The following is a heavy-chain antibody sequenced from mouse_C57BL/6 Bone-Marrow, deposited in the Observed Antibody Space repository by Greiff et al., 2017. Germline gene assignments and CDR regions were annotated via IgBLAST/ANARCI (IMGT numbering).Heavy chain of an antibody. V-gene: IGHV1-69*01. CDR1: GYTFPSYW. Sequence: QVQLQQPGAELLMPGASVKLSCKASGYTFPSYWMHWVKQRPGQGLEWIGEIDPSDSYTNYNQKFKGKSTLTVDKSSSTAYMQLSSLTSEDSAVYYCARDGYYFDYWGQGTTLTVSS. CDR3: ARDGYYFDY. CDR2: IDPSDSYT. J-gene: IGHJ2*01.